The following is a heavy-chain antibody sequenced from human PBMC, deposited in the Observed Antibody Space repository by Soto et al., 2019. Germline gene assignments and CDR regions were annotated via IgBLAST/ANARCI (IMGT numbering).Heavy chain of an antibody. CDR3: ARAYSGNYKDCFDP. D-gene: IGHD1-26*01. CDR1: GYSFTNYR. V-gene: IGHV1-3*01. CDR2: IHPGNGNT. J-gene: IGHJ5*02. Sequence: ASVKVSCKASGYSFTNYRIHWVRQTPGQRLEWMGWIHPGNGNTEYAQRFQDRVTSSRDTSASTVYMELSSLTSDDTAVYFCARAYSGNYKDCFDPWGQGTLVTVSS.